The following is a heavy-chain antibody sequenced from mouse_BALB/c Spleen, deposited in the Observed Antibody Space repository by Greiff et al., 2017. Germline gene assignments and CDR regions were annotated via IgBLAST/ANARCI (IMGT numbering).Heavy chain of an antibody. CDR3: ARDNGYDDYAMDY. D-gene: IGHD2-2*01. CDR1: GFSLTSYG. J-gene: IGHJ4*01. V-gene: IGHV2-9*02. Sequence: VKLVESGPGLVAPSQSLSITCTVSGFSLTSYGVHWVRQPPGKGLEWLGVIWAGGSTNYNSALMSRLSISKDNSKSQVFLKMNSLQTDDTAMYYCARDNGYDDYAMDYWGQGTSVTVSS. CDR2: IWAGGST.